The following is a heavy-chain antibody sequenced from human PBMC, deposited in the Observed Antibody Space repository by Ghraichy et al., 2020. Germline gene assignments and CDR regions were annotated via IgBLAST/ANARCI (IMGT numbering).Heavy chain of an antibody. D-gene: IGHD3-22*01. V-gene: IGHV4-59*01. CDR3: ARDPYSSGYYRVGAFDI. Sequence: SETLSLTCTVSGGSISSYYWSWIRQPPGKGLEWIGYIYYSGSTNYNPSLKSRVTISVDTSKNQFSLKLSSVTAADTAVYYCARDPYSSGYYRVGAFDIWGQGTMVTVSS. J-gene: IGHJ3*02. CDR2: IYYSGST. CDR1: GGSISSYY.